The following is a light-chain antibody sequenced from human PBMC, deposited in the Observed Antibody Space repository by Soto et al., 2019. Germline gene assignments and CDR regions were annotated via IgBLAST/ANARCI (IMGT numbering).Light chain of an antibody. J-gene: IGLJ1*01. CDR2: DVG. CDR1: SSDIGGYNF. CDR3: NSYRTVSTYV. Sequence: QPASVSGSPGQSITIACTGTSSDIGGYNFVSWYQQHPGKAPKLLIYDVGNRPSGVSNRFSGSKSGNTASLTISGLQAEDEAHYYCNSYRTVSTYVFGTGTQLTVL. V-gene: IGLV2-14*01.